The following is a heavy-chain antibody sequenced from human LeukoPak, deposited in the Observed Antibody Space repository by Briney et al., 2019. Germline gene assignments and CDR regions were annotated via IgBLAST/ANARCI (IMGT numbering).Heavy chain of an antibody. J-gene: IGHJ6*03. CDR1: GFTVSSNF. CDR2: IYSGGTT. D-gene: IGHD1-1*01. Sequence: GGSLRLSCAASGFTVSSNFMSWVRQVPGKGLEWVSVIYSGGTTEYADSVKGRFTISRDNSKNTPYLQMNSLRAEDTAVYYCARDGYGYNYMDVWGKGTTVTVSS. V-gene: IGHV3-53*01. CDR3: ARDGYGYNYMDV.